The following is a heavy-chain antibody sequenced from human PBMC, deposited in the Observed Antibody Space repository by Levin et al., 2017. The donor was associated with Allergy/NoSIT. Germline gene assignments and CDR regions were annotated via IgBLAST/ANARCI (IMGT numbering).Heavy chain of an antibody. CDR3: ARLVRFFFPQGVYYYYYYMDV. CDR2: MNPNSGNT. V-gene: IGHV1-8*01. D-gene: IGHD3-3*01. J-gene: IGHJ6*03. CDR1: GYTFTSYD. Sequence: GESLKISCKASGYTFTSYDINWVRQATGQGLEWMGWMNPNSGNTGYAQKFQGRVTMTRNTSISTAYMELSSLRSEDTAVYYCARLVRFFFPQGVYYYYYYMDVWGKGTTVTVSS.